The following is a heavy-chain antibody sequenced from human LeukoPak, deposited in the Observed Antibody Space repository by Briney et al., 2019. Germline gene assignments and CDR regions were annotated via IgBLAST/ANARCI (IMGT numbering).Heavy chain of an antibody. V-gene: IGHV3-15*01. CDR2: IKSKTDGGTT. CDR3: AKDLRSGWYEAFDI. J-gene: IGHJ3*02. Sequence: GGSLRLSCEASGFTFSNAWMSWVRQVPGKGLEWVGRIKSKTDGGTTDYAAPVKGRFTISRDDSKNTLYLQMNSLRAEDTAVYYCAKDLRSGWYEAFDIWGQGTMVTVSS. CDR1: GFTFSNAW. D-gene: IGHD6-19*01.